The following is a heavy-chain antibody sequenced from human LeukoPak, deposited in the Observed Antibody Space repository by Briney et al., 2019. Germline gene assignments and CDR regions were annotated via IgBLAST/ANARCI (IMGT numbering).Heavy chain of an antibody. D-gene: IGHD1-26*01. CDR1: GATFSSYA. CDR2: SITICGTA. Sequence: SVKLSCKASGATFSSYAISWVRQAPGQGLEWMGGSITICGTANYAQKSQSSVMITAKESTNTAYMEQSSLRSEDTAVYYCARPYGGYVDDAFDIWGQGTMVTVSS. CDR3: ARPYGGYVDDAFDI. J-gene: IGHJ3*02. V-gene: IGHV1-69*13.